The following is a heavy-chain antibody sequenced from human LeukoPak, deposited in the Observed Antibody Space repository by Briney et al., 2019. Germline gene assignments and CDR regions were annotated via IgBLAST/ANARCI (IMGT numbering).Heavy chain of an antibody. CDR3: ARSPNCGGDCF. J-gene: IGHJ4*02. CDR2: INSDGSST. Sequence: GGSLRLSCAASGFTFSTYWMHWVRQAPGRGLVWVSRINSDGSSTTYADSVKGRFTISRDNAKNTLYLQMNSLRAEDTALYYCARSPNCGGDCFWGQGTLVTVSS. V-gene: IGHV3-74*01. CDR1: GFTFSTYW. D-gene: IGHD2-21*02.